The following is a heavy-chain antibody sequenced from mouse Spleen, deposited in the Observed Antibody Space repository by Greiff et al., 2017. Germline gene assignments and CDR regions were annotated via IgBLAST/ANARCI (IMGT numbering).Heavy chain of an antibody. J-gene: IGHJ4*01. CDR3: TRDQFITTATRAMDY. D-gene: IGHD1-2*01. CDR2: IYPGNSDT. CDR1: GYSFTSYW. Sequence: EVQLVESGTVLARPGASVKMSCKASGYSFTSYWMHWVKQRPGQGLEWIGAIYPGNSDTSYNQKFKGKAKLTAVTSASTAYMELSSLTNEDSAVYYCTRDQFITTATRAMDYWGQGTSVTVSS. V-gene: IGHV1-5*01.